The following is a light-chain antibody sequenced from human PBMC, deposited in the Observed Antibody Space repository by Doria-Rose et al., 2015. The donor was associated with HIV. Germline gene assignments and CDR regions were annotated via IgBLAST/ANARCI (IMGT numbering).Light chain of an antibody. CDR2: DAS. CDR3: QQRSNWPPIFT. V-gene: IGKV3-11*01. Sequence: LFLPPGERATLSCRASQSVSSNLAWYQQKPGQAPRLLIYDASNRATGIPARFSGSGSGTDFTLTISSLEPEDFAVYFCQQRSNWPPIFTFGPGTKVDI. CDR1: QSVSSN. J-gene: IGKJ3*01.